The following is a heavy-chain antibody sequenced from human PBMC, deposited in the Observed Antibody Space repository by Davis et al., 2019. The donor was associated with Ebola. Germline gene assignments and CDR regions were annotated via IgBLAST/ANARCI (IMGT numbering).Heavy chain of an antibody. V-gene: IGHV3-21*01. D-gene: IGHD5-18*01. CDR2: INSSSSYI. CDR3: ARVGYSYGYGYYYYGMDV. Sequence: GGSLRLSCAASGFTFSSYSMNWVRQAPGKGLEWVSSINSSSSYIYYAASVKGRFTISSDNAKNSLYLQMNSLRAEDTAVYYCARVGYSYGYGYYYYGMDVWGQGTTVTVSS. J-gene: IGHJ6*02. CDR1: GFTFSSYS.